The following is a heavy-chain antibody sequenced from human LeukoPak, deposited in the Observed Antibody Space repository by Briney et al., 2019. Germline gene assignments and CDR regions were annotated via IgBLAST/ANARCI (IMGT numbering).Heavy chain of an antibody. CDR1: GYTFTSYG. D-gene: IGHD3-3*01. J-gene: IGHJ4*02. CDR2: MNPNSGNT. V-gene: IGHV1-8*03. CDR3: ARASYYDFWSGYYEGYYFDY. Sequence: ASVKVSCKAYGYTFTSYGINWVRQATGQGLEWMGWMNPNSGNTGYAQKFQGRVTITRNTSISTAYMELSSLRSEDTAVYYCARASYYDFWSGYYEGYYFDYWGQGTLVTVSS.